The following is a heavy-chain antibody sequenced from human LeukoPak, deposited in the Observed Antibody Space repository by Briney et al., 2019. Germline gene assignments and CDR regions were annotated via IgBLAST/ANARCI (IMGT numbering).Heavy chain of an antibody. Sequence: GSSVKVSCKASGGTFSSYAISWVRQAPGQGLEWMGGIIPIFGTANYAQKFQGRVTITADESTSTAYMELSSLRSEDTAVYYCARGLRLRSPGTPYYYYYMDVWGKGTTVTVSS. CDR1: GGTFSSYA. J-gene: IGHJ6*03. D-gene: IGHD5-18*01. CDR3: ARGLRLRSPGTPYYYYYMDV. CDR2: IIPIFGTA. V-gene: IGHV1-69*01.